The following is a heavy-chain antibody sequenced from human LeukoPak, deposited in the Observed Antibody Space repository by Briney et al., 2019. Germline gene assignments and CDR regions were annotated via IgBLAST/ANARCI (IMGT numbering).Heavy chain of an antibody. CDR3: ARDRSPDMDV. CDR2: INHSGST. V-gene: IGHV4-34*01. J-gene: IGHJ6*03. Sequence: SETLSLTCAVYGGSFSGYYWSWIRQPPGKGLEWIGEINHSGSTNYNPSLKSRVTISVDTSKNQFSLKLSSVTAADTAVYYCARDRSPDMDVWGKGTTVTISS. CDR1: GGSFSGYY.